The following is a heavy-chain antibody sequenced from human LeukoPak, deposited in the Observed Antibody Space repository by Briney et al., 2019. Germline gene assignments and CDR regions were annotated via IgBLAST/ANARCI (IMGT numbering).Heavy chain of an antibody. CDR3: ANAGRDSSSTISCGMDV. D-gene: IGHD6-13*01. CDR2: IKQDGSEK. CDR1: GFTFSSYG. V-gene: IGHV3-7*01. Sequence: GGSLRLSCAASGFTFSSYGMHWVRQAPGKGLEWVANIKQDGSEKYYVDSVKGRFTISRDNAKNSLYLQMNSLRAEDTAVYYCANAGRDSSSTISCGMDVWGQGTTVTVSS. J-gene: IGHJ6*02.